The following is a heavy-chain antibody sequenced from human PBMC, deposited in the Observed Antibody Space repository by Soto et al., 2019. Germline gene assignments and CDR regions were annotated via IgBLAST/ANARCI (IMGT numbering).Heavy chain of an antibody. CDR3: AKDAAYSSSWSPGGQYYFDY. CDR1: GFTFSSSW. J-gene: IGHJ4*02. V-gene: IGHV3-23*01. D-gene: IGHD6-13*01. Sequence: PGGSLRLSCAASGFTFSSSWMHWVRQAPGKGLVWVSAISGSGGSTYYADSVKGRFTISRDNSKNTLYLQMNSLRAEDTAVYYCAKDAAYSSSWSPGGQYYFDYWGQGTLVTVSS. CDR2: ISGSGGST.